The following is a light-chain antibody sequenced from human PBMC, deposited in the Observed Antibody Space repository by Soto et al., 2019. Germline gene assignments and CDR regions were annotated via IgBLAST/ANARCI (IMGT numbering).Light chain of an antibody. J-gene: IGKJ1*01. CDR3: QQYGSPGT. V-gene: IGKV3-20*01. CDR2: GAS. CDR1: QSVDSVY. Sequence: EIVLTQSPGTLSLSPGERATLSCRASQSVDSVYLTWYQQKPGQAPRLLIYGASNRATGIPDRFSGSGSGTDFTLTISRLEPEDFAVYYCQQYGSPGTFGQGTKVDIK.